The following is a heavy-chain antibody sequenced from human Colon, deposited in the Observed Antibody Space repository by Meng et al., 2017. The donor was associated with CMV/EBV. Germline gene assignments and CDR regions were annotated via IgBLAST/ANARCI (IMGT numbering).Heavy chain of an antibody. J-gene: IGHJ4*02. D-gene: IGHD3-10*01. V-gene: IGHV3-7*01. Sequence: GESLKISCTTSGFTFSNYNMNWVRQAPGKGLEWVANIKQDGSEKYYVDSVRGRFTISRDNAKNSLYLQMNSLRAEDTAVYYCAREPVPGGWGQGTLVTVSS. CDR1: GFTFSNYN. CDR2: IKQDGSEK. CDR3: AREPVPGG.